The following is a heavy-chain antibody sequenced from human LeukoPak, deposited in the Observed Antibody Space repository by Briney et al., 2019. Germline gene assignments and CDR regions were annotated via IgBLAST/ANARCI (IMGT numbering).Heavy chain of an antibody. Sequence: SQTLSLPCTVSGGSISSGGYYWSWIRQHPGKGLEWIGYIYYSGSTYYNPSLKSRVTISVDTSKNQFSLKLSSVTAADTAVYYCVRRGYSQTYFDYWGQGTLVTVSS. D-gene: IGHD5-18*01. CDR2: IYYSGST. CDR3: VRRGYSQTYFDY. CDR1: GGSISSGGYY. J-gene: IGHJ4*02. V-gene: IGHV4-31*03.